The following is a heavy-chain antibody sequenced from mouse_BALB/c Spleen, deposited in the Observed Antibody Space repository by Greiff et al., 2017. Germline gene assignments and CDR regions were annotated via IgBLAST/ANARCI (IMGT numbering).Heavy chain of an antibody. CDR1: GYTFTSYW. Sequence: VQLQQSGAELVKPGASVKLSCKASGYTFTSYWMHWVKQRPGQGLEWIGDINPSTGYTEYNQKFKDKATLTADKSSSTAYMQLSSLTSEDSAVYYCARSYRFITAVVARYFDVWGAGTTVTVSS. CDR3: ARSYRFITAVVARYFDV. V-gene: IGHV1-7*01. CDR2: INPSTGYT. D-gene: IGHD1-1*01. J-gene: IGHJ1*01.